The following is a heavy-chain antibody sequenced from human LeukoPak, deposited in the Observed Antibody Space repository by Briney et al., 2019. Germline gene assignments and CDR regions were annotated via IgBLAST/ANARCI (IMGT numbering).Heavy chain of an antibody. V-gene: IGHV3-33*01. D-gene: IGHD6-19*01. Sequence: SCKVSGYTLTELSMHWVRQAPGKGLEWVALIWYDGRTKFHADSVKGRFTISRDNSKNTLYLQMDSLRDEDTAVYYCAREWGRIAVAGGPGYWGQGTRVTVSS. CDR2: IWYDGRTK. J-gene: IGHJ4*02. CDR1: GYTLTELS. CDR3: AREWGRIAVAGGPGY.